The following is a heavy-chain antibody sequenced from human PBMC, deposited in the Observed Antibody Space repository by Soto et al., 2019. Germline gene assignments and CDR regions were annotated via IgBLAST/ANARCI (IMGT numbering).Heavy chain of an antibody. CDR2: INPNSGGT. D-gene: IGHD3-3*01. CDR3: SRDTVASYYDFWSDYYHYYYGMDV. V-gene: IGHV1-2*02. Sequence: ALVKVSCKASGYTFTGYYMHWVRQAPGQGLEWMGWINPNSGGTNYAQKFQGRVTMTRDTSISTAYMELSRLRSDDTAVYYCSRDTVASYYDFWSDYYHYYYGMDVWGQGTTVTVSS. CDR1: GYTFTGYY. J-gene: IGHJ6*02.